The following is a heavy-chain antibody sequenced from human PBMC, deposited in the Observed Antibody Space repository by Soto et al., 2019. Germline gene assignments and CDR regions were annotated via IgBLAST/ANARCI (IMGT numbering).Heavy chain of an antibody. CDR3: ARFDSSGYPTNY. Sequence: ASVKVSCKASGYTFTSYYMHWVRQAPGQGLEWMGIINPSGGSTSYAQKFQGRVTMTRDTSTSTAYMELRSLRSDDTAVYYCARFDSSGYPTNYWGQGTLVTVSS. CDR1: GYTFTSYY. V-gene: IGHV1-46*01. J-gene: IGHJ4*02. CDR2: INPSGGST. D-gene: IGHD3-22*01.